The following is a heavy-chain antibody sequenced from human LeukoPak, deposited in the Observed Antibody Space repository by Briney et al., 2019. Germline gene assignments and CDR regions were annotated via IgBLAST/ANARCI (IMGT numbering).Heavy chain of an antibody. J-gene: IGHJ3*02. CDR3: AKDGAPPCVLIYFGFDI. CDR1: GFTFSNYG. V-gene: IGHV3-30*18. D-gene: IGHD2/OR15-2a*01. Sequence: PGGSLRLSCAASGFTFSNYGMHWVRQAPGKGLEWVAVITNDGSTKYYADSVKGRFTMSRDNSKNTLYLEMNSLRAEDTAVYYCAKDGAPPCVLIYFGFDIWGQGTMVTVSS. CDR2: ITNDGSTK.